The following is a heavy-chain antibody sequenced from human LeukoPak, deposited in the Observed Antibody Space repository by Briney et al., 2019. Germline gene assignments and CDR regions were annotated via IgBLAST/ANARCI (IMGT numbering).Heavy chain of an antibody. J-gene: IGHJ4*02. V-gene: IGHV3-11*01. CDR3: AKVAGNIYYFDC. CDR1: GFTFSDYY. CDR2: ISSSCSTI. D-gene: IGHD1/OR15-1a*01. Sequence: GGSLRLSCAASGFTFSDYYMSWFRQAPGKGLEGVSYISSSCSTIYYADSLKGRFPIFRDNAKNPLHLQVDSLNPQAPAVYYCAKVAGNIYYFDCWVQGALVSDCS.